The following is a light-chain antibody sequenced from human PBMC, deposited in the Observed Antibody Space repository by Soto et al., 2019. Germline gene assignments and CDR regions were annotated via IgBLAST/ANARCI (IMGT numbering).Light chain of an antibody. CDR3: QHYDHLPIT. CDR1: QDITNS. V-gene: IGKV1-33*01. J-gene: IGKJ5*01. Sequence: DIQMTQSPSSLSASVGDRVTITCQASQDITNSLNWYQQKPGKAPRLLVYDASSLETGVPSSFSGSGSGTDFTFTISILQPEDIATYYCQHYDHLPITFGQGTRLEIK. CDR2: DAS.